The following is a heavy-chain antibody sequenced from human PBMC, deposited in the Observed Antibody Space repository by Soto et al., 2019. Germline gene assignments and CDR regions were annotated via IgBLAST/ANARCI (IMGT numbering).Heavy chain of an antibody. CDR2: IIPIFGTT. CDR1: GGTFGSDA. Sequence: SVKVSCKASGGTFGSDAITWVRQAPGQGLEWVGRIIPIFGTTNYAQNLQGRVTISADKSTLTSYMELHSLTSDDTALYYCARDRTDSGYYTNWLDPWGQGTQVTVS. J-gene: IGHJ5*02. V-gene: IGHV1-69*06. CDR3: ARDRTDSGYYTNWLDP. D-gene: IGHD3-22*01.